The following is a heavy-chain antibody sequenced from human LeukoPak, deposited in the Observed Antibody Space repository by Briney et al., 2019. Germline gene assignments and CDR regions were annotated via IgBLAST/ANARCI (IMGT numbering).Heavy chain of an antibody. CDR1: GGSISSSNYY. CDR2: IYYSGST. Sequence: SETLSLTCSVSGGSISSSNYYWGWIRQPPGKGLEWIGSIYYSGSTYYNPSLKSRVAISVDTSTNQFSLKLSSVTAADTAVYYCARTCGYTYGWYYFDYWGQGTLVTVSS. D-gene: IGHD5-18*01. CDR3: ARTCGYTYGWYYFDY. V-gene: IGHV4-39*07. J-gene: IGHJ4*02.